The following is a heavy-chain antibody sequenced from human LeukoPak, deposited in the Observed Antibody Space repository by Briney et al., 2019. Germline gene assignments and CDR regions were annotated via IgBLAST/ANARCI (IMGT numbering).Heavy chain of an antibody. J-gene: IGHJ6*03. D-gene: IGHD6-19*01. V-gene: IGHV4-39*07. CDR3: ARETRGGWYRRSGYYMDV. CDR2: IYYSGST. CDR1: GGSISSSSYY. Sequence: SSETLSLTCTVSGGSISSSSYYWGWIRQPPGKGLEWIGSIYYSGSTYYNPSLKSRVTISVDTSKNQFSLKLSSVTAADTAVYYCARETRGGWYRRSGYYMDVWGKGTTVTVSS.